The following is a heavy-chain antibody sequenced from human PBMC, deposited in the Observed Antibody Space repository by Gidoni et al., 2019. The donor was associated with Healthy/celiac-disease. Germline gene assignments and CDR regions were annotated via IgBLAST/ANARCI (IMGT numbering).Heavy chain of an antibody. CDR2: MSYDGSNK. D-gene: IGHD2-21*02. V-gene: IGHV3-30*03. Sequence: QVQLVESGGGVVQPGRSLRLSCAASGFTFSSYGMHWVRQAPGKGLEWVAVMSYDGSNKYYADSVKGRFTISRDNSKNTLYLQMNSLRAEDTAVYYCARDYCGGDCYSFDYWGQGTLVTVSS. CDR1: GFTFSSYG. J-gene: IGHJ4*02. CDR3: ARDYCGGDCYSFDY.